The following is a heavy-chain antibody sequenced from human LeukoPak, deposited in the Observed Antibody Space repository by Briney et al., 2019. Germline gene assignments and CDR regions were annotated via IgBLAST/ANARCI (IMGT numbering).Heavy chain of an antibody. J-gene: IGHJ6*02. V-gene: IGHV4-61*01. CDR2: VYYNGGA. Sequence: SETLSLTCTVSGDSVSSGNHYWSWIRQPPGKGLEWIGYVYYNGGADYNSSLKSRVTISVDTSKNQFSLKLSSVTAADTAVYYCARVDSKGPYYYYGMDVWGQGTTVTVSS. CDR3: ARVDSKGPYYYYGMDV. D-gene: IGHD2-21*01. CDR1: GDSVSSGNHY.